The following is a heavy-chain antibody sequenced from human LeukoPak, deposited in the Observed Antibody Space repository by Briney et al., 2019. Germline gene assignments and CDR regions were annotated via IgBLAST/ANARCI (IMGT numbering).Heavy chain of an antibody. CDR1: GYTFTSYD. Sequence: ASVKVSCKASGYTFTSYDINWVRQATGQGLEWRGWMNPNSGNTGYAQKFQGRVTMTRNTSISTAYMELSSLRSEDTAVYYCASALYYDSSGYYADYWGQGTLVTVSS. D-gene: IGHD3-22*01. CDR2: MNPNSGNT. CDR3: ASALYYDSSGYYADY. J-gene: IGHJ4*02. V-gene: IGHV1-8*01.